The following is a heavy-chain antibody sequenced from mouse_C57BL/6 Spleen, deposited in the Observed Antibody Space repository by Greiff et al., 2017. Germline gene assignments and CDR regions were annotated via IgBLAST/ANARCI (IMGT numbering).Heavy chain of an antibody. Sequence: QVQLQQPGAELVKPGASVKMSCKASGYTFTSYWITWVKQRPGQGLEWIGDIYPGSGSTNYNEKFKSKATLTVDTSSSTDYMQLSSLTSEDSAVYYCARITTVVATRFDVWGTGTTVTVSS. J-gene: IGHJ1*03. CDR1: GYTFTSYW. V-gene: IGHV1-55*01. D-gene: IGHD1-1*01. CDR2: IYPGSGST. CDR3: ARITTVVATRFDV.